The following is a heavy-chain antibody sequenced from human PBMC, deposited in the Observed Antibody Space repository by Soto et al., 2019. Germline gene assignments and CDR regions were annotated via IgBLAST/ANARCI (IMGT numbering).Heavy chain of an antibody. J-gene: IGHJ6*02. CDR3: ARHHCGGDCYPMWTHLYYYYYGMDV. D-gene: IGHD2-21*02. CDR2: INHSGST. V-gene: IGHV4-34*01. CDR1: GGSFSGYY. Sequence: SETLSLTCAVYGGSFSGYYWSWIRQPPGKGLEWIGEINHSGSTNYNPSLKSRVTISVDTSKNQFSLKLSSVTAADTAVYYCARHHCGGDCYPMWTHLYYYYYGMDVWGQGTTVTVSS.